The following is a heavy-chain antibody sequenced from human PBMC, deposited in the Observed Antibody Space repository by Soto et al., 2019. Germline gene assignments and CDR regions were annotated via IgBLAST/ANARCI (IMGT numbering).Heavy chain of an antibody. CDR2: INPSGGST. CDR3: ARAVCSSTSCYSLGHYYYGMDV. Sequence: XSVKVSCEASVYGFTSYAMHWVRQAPGQSLEWMGIINPSGGSTSYAQKFQGRVTMTRDTSTSTVYMELSSLRSEDTAVYYCARAVCSSTSCYSLGHYYYGMDVWGQGTTVTVSS. J-gene: IGHJ6*02. CDR1: VYGFTSYA. V-gene: IGHV1-46*01. D-gene: IGHD2-2*02.